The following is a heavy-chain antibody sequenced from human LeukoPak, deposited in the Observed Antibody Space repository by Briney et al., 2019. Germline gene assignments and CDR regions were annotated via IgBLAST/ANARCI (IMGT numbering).Heavy chain of an antibody. V-gene: IGHV3-23*01. D-gene: IGHD6-19*01. CDR2: ISGSGGST. CDR1: GFTVSSNY. J-gene: IGHJ4*02. Sequence: GGSLRLSCAASGFTVSSNYMSWVRQAPGKGLEWVSAISGSGGSTYYADSVKGRFTISRDNSKNTLYLQMNSLRAEDTAVYYCAKDSFSAVAGTTIWGQGTLVTVSS. CDR3: AKDSFSAVAGTTI.